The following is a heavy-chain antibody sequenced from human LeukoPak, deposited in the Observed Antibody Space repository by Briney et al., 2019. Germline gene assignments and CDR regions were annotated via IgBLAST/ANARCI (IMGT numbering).Heavy chain of an antibody. J-gene: IGHJ3*02. Sequence: KPSETLSLTCAVYGGSFSGYYWSWIRQPPGKGLEWIGEINHSGSTNYNPSLKSRVTISVDTSRNQFSLKLCSVTAADTAVYYCARDSGDSSGLDAFDIWGQGTMVTVSS. CDR2: INHSGST. D-gene: IGHD3-22*01. CDR3: ARDSGDSSGLDAFDI. V-gene: IGHV4-34*01. CDR1: GGSFSGYY.